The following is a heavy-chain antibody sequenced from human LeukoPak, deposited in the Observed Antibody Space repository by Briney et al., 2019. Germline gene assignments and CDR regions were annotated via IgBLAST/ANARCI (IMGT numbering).Heavy chain of an antibody. Sequence: SETLSLTCTVSGGSISLYYWTWIRQPPGKGLEWIGYVDHSGGTNSNPSLKSRVTISVDTSKNQFSLKLSSVTAADTAVYYCARVKYDYVWGSYRDIDLTDYWGQGTLVTVSS. V-gene: IGHV4-59*12. CDR2: VDHSGGT. CDR3: ARVKYDYVWGSYRDIDLTDY. CDR1: GGSISLYY. D-gene: IGHD3-16*02. J-gene: IGHJ4*02.